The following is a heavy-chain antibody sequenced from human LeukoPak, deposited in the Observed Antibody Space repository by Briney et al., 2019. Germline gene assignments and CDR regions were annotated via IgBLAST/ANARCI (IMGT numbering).Heavy chain of an antibody. CDR1: GFTFSSYA. J-gene: IGHJ4*02. Sequence: PGGSLRLSCAASGFTFSSYAMSWVRQAPGKGLEWVSAISGSGGSTYYADSVKGRFTISRDNSKNTLYLQMNSLRAEDTAVYYCAKCGISDDILTEFDYWGQGTLVTVSS. CDR3: AKCGISDDILTEFDY. D-gene: IGHD3-9*01. CDR2: ISGSGGST. V-gene: IGHV3-23*01.